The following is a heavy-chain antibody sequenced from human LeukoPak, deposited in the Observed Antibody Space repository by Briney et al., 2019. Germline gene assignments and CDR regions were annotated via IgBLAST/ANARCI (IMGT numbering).Heavy chain of an antibody. CDR1: GFTFSSYE. CDR2: ISSSGTTI. CDR3: ARGGYCSSSICFSLDAFHI. J-gene: IGHJ3*02. Sequence: PGGSLRLSCAASGFTFSSYEMNWVRQAPGKGLEWVSYISSSGTTIYYADSVKGRFTISRDNAKNSLYLQINSLRAEDTAVYYCARGGYCSSSICFSLDAFHIWG. V-gene: IGHV3-48*03. D-gene: IGHD2-2*01.